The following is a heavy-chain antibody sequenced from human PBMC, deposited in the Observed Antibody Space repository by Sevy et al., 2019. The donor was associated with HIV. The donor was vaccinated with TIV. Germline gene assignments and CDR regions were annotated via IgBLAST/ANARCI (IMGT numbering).Heavy chain of an antibody. J-gene: IGHJ4*02. Sequence: ASVKVSCKASGFTFTSSAVQWVRQARGQRLEWIGWIVVGSGNTNYAQKFQERVTITRDMSTSTAYMELGSLRSEDTAVYYCAADYNVTVAVAGQTLWGQGTLVTVSS. CDR1: GFTFTSSA. D-gene: IGHD6-19*01. V-gene: IGHV1-58*01. CDR2: IVVGSGNT. CDR3: AADYNVTVAVAGQTL.